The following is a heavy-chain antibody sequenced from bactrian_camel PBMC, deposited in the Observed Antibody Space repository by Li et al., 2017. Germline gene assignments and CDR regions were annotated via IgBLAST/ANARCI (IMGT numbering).Heavy chain of an antibody. CDR2: IDASGGSA. Sequence: HVQLVESGGALVQPGGSLRLSCAASGFVFSAYSMSWVRQAPGKGVEWVSAIDASGGSAYYPESVKGRFTVSRDNAKNTLALQLNDQQTEDTAVYYCAKGVGTWFTEYGHWGQGTQVTDS. V-gene: IGHV3S1*01. CDR1: GFVFSAYS. CDR3: AKGVGTWFTEYGH. J-gene: IGHJ4*01. D-gene: IGHD6*01.